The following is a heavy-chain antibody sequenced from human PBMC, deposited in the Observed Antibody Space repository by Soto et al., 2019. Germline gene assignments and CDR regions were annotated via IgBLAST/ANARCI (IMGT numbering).Heavy chain of an antibody. V-gene: IGHV2-5*02. J-gene: IGHJ6*02. CDR3: AHDRSGWYGMDV. CDR1: GFSLSSSGVG. CDR2: IYWDDDK. D-gene: IGHD6-19*01. Sequence: SGPTLVNPTQTLTLACTFSGFSLSSSGVGVAWIRQPPGKALEWLALIYWDDDKRYSPSLKSRLSITKDTSKNQVVLTMSNMDRVNTGTYYRAHDRSGWYGMDVWGQGTTLTVAS.